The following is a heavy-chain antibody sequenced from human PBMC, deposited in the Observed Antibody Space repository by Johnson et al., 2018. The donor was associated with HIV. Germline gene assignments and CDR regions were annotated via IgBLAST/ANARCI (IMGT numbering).Heavy chain of an antibody. V-gene: IGHV3-30*18. CDR3: TKPSTGTYYGFHI. CDR1: GFTFSSYD. Sequence: QVQLLESGGGVVQPGRSLKVSCAASGFTFSSYDMHWVRQPPGKGLEWVAVISYDGSNKSYLDSVKGRFTISRDNSKNPGWLQMNSRRGEDTAVYYCTKPSTGTYYGFHIWGQGTMVTVSS. J-gene: IGHJ3*02. CDR2: ISYDGSNK.